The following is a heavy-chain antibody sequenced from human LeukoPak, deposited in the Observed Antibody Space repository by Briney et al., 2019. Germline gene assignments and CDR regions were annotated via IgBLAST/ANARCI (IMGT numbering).Heavy chain of an antibody. CDR2: IYYSGST. D-gene: IGHD6-19*01. Sequence: SETLPLTCTVSGGSISSYYWSWIRQPPGKGLEWIGYIYYSGSTNYNPSLKSRVTISVDTSKNQFSLKLSSVTAADTAVYYCARDRLPIGYSSGWYRSWAFDIWGQGTMVTVSS. CDR3: ARDRLPIGYSSGWYRSWAFDI. J-gene: IGHJ3*02. V-gene: IGHV4-59*01. CDR1: GGSISSYY.